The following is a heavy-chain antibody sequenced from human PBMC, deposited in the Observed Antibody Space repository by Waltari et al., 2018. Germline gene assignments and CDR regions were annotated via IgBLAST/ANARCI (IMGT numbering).Heavy chain of an antibody. Sequence: QVQLVQSGAEVKKPGSSVKVSCKASGGTFSSYAISWVRQAPGQGLEWMGGIIPIVGTANYAQKFQGRVTITADESTSTAYMELSSLRSEDTAVYYCARGPSSSWYSYYYYMDVWGKGTTVTVSS. CDR1: GGTFSSYA. D-gene: IGHD6-13*01. V-gene: IGHV1-69*01. CDR3: ARGPSSSWYSYYYYMDV. CDR2: IIPIVGTA. J-gene: IGHJ6*03.